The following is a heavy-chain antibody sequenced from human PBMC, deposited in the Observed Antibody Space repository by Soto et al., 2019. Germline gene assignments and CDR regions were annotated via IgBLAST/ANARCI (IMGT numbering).Heavy chain of an antibody. CDR2: IYYSGST. CDR1: GGSISSGGYY. CDR3: ARDMVLSVRDYYGMDV. V-gene: IGHV4-31*03. D-gene: IGHD3-10*01. J-gene: IGHJ6*02. Sequence: SETLSLTCTVSGGSISSGGYYWSWIRQHPGKGLEWIGYIYYSGSTYYNPSLKSRVTISVDTSKNQFSLKLSSVTAADTAVYYCARDMVLSVRDYYGMDVWGQGTTVTVSS.